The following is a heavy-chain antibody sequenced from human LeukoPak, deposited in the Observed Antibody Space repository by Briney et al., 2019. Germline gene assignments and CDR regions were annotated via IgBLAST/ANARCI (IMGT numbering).Heavy chain of an antibody. CDR2: ISGSGGST. J-gene: IGHJ4*02. CDR1: GFTFSSYA. V-gene: IGHV3-23*01. Sequence: GGSLRLSCAASGFTFSSYAMSWVRQAPGKGLEWVSAISGSGGSTYYADSVKGRFTISRDNSKNTLYLQMDSLRAEDTAVYYCAKHYSGYDLWYFDYWGQGTLVTVSS. CDR3: AKHYSGYDLWYFDY. D-gene: IGHD5-12*01.